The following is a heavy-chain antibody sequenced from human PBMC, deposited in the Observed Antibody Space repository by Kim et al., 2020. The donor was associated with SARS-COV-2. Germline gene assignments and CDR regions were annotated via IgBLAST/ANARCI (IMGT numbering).Heavy chain of an antibody. J-gene: IGHJ4*02. V-gene: IGHV1-18*01. CDR2: INPNYGNT. D-gene: IGHD1-1*01. Sequence: ASVKVSCKASGYIFDNYGIDWVRQAPGQGFEWMGSINPNYGNTNYAQKFQARVTMTADTSTHTVYMELRSLESDDTAIYFCTRDEQQLLPEVYWGLGTPV. CDR1: GYIFDNYG. CDR3: TRDEQQLLPEVY.